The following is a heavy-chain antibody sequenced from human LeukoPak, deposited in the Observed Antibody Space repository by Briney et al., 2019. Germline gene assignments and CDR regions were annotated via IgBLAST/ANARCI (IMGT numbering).Heavy chain of an antibody. V-gene: IGHV4-34*01. CDR2: INHSGST. J-gene: IGHJ6*02. D-gene: IGHD6-19*01. Sequence: PSETLSLTCAVYGGSFSGYYWSWIRQPPGKGLEWIGEINHSGSTNYNPSLKSRVTISVDTSKSQFSLKLSSVTAADTAVYYCARLGSGGWYELDVWGQGTTVTVPS. CDR3: ARLGSGGWYELDV. CDR1: GGSFSGYY.